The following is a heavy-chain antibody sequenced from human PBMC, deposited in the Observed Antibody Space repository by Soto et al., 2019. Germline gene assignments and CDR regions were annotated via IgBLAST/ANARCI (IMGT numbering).Heavy chain of an antibody. Sequence: QLQLQESGSGLVKPSQTLSLTCAVSGGSISSGGYSWSWIRQPPGKGLEWIGYIYHSGSTYYNPSLRSRVTISVDRSKTQFSLKLSSVTAADTAVYYCAGRGYYPNSGMDVWGQGTTVTVSS. CDR3: AGRGYYPNSGMDV. CDR1: GGSISSGGYS. D-gene: IGHD3-22*01. J-gene: IGHJ6*02. CDR2: IYHSGST. V-gene: IGHV4-30-2*01.